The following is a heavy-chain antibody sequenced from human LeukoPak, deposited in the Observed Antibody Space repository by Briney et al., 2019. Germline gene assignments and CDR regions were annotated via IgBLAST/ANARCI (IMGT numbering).Heavy chain of an antibody. CDR2: IIPIFGTA. J-gene: IGHJ4*02. D-gene: IGHD6-13*01. CDR3: ARERPPGGRSSWFLEGYFDI. Sequence: ASVKVSGKASGGTFSSYAITWVRQAPGQGREWMGRIIPIFGTANYAQKFQGRVTITTDESTSTACVELRTLRSDDTAVYYCARERPPGGRSSWFLEGYFDIWGQGTLVTVSS. CDR1: GGTFSSYA. V-gene: IGHV1-69*05.